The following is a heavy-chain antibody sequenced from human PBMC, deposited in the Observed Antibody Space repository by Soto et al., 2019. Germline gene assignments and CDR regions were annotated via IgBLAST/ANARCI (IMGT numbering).Heavy chain of an antibody. CDR3: SSLAPERYTVYDFPKDV. D-gene: IGHD5-12*01. CDR1: GFAFGDFA. V-gene: IGHV3-49*03. CDR2: ITSKRYGART. J-gene: IGHJ6*02. Sequence: PGGSLRLSCLTSGFAFGDFAMTWFRQAPGKGLEWVGFITSKRYGARTEYAASVKGRFSISRDDRNSVAYLQMNNLKADDTAVYYCSSLAPERYTVYDFPKDVWDQGTTVTV.